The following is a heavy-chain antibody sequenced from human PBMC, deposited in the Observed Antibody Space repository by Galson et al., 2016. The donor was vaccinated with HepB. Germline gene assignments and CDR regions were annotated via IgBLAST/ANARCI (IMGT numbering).Heavy chain of an antibody. CDR1: GGSITTDY. CDR2: ISYSGTS. V-gene: IGHV4-59*01. J-gene: IGHJ2*01. Sequence: ETLSLTCTVSGGSITTDYWTWLRQPPGKGLEWIGYISYSGTSKYNPSLRSRVTISGDTSKNQFSLKLISVTAADTAVYYCARDIYDYGGNRHHWYFDLWGRGTLVTVSS. D-gene: IGHD4-23*01. CDR3: ARDIYDYGGNRHHWYFDL.